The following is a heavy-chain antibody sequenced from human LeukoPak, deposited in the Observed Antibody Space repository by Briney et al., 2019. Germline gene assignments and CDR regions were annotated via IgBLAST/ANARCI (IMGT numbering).Heavy chain of an antibody. D-gene: IGHD5-18*01. V-gene: IGHV4-34*01. CDR2: INHSGST. CDR1: GGSFSGYY. Sequence: SETLSLTCAVYGGSFSGYYWSWIRQPPGKGLEWIGEINHSGSTNYNPSLKSRVTISVDTSKNQFSLKLSSVTAADTAVYYCARQGYSYGIRRFDYWGQGTLVTVSS. CDR3: ARQGYSYGIRRFDY. J-gene: IGHJ4*02.